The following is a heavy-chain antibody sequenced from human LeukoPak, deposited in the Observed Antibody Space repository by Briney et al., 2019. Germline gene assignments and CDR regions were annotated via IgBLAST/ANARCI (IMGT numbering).Heavy chain of an antibody. D-gene: IGHD3-22*01. CDR2: INPNSGGT. V-gene: IGHV1-2*02. J-gene: IGHJ4*02. CDR1: GYTFTAFY. CDR3: ARGFTGTYYYDSSVPPPGY. Sequence: GASVKVSCKASGYTFTAFYMHWVRQAPGQGLEWMGWINPNSGGTNYAQKFQGRVTMTRDTSISTAYMELSRLRSDDTAVYYCARGFTGTYYYDSSVPPPGYWRQGTLVTVSS.